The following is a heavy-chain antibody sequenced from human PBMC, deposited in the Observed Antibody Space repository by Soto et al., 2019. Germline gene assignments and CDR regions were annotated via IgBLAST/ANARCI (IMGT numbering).Heavy chain of an antibody. CDR1: GGSVSSGDYY. CDR3: ARHHLQTRRFDA. CDR2: IYYSGTT. V-gene: IGHV4-30-4*01. Sequence: QVQLQESGPGLVKPSQTLSLTCTVSGGSVSSGDYYWSWIRQPPGKGLEWIGYIYYSGTTYYNPSLKRRVTVSVDTSKSQFSLNLSSVTAADAAVYYCARHHLQTRRFDAWGQEALVTVSS. J-gene: IGHJ4*02.